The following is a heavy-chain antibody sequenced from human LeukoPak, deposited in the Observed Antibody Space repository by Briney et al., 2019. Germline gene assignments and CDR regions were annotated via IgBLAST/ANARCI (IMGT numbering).Heavy chain of an antibody. Sequence: SETLSLTCTVSGGSISSYYWSWVRQPAGKGLKWIGRIYTSGSTNYNPSLKSRVTMSVDTSKNQFSLKLSSVTAADTAVYYCARGGVYCGGDCCSGLSYWGQGTLVTVSS. CDR1: GGSISSYY. D-gene: IGHD2-21*02. J-gene: IGHJ4*02. CDR3: ARGGVYCGGDCCSGLSY. CDR2: IYTSGST. V-gene: IGHV4-4*07.